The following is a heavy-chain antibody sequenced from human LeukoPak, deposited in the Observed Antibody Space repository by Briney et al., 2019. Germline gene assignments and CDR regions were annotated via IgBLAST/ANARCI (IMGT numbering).Heavy chain of an antibody. CDR2: INESGAT. CDR1: GGSFNDYD. D-gene: IGHD3-22*01. CDR3: ARVVYESSINYYPDAFDI. V-gene: IGHV4-34*01. Sequence: SETLSLTCSVYGGSFNDYDWSWVRQAPGRGLQWIGEINESGATNCDPSLKSRVTMSIDTSKNQFSLKLSSVTAADTAVYYCARVVYESSINYYPDAFDIWGQGTMVTVSS. J-gene: IGHJ3*02.